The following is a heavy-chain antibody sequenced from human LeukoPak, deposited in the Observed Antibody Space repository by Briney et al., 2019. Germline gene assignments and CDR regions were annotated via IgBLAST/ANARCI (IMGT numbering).Heavy chain of an antibody. D-gene: IGHD3-3*01. J-gene: IGHJ4*02. CDR3: ARESGRFLEWLLSV. Sequence: ASLKLSCKASGYTFTGYYMHWVRQAPGQGLEWMGWINPNSGGTNYAQKFQGRVTMTRDTSISTAYMELSRLRSDDTAVYYCARESGRFLEWLLSVWGQGTLVTVSS. CDR1: GYTFTGYY. CDR2: INPNSGGT. V-gene: IGHV1-2*02.